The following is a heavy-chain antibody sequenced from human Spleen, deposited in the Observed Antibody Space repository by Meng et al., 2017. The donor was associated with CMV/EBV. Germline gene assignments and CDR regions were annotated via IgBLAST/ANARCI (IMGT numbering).Heavy chain of an antibody. Sequence: FTFRAYTMHWVRQAPGKGLEWVSSISSSANYIYYADSMKGRFTVSRDNAKNSLFLQMNSLGAEDTAMYYCARDRDVYQVPGVNVFNICGQGTVVTVSS. CDR2: ISSSANYI. V-gene: IGHV3-21*01. D-gene: IGHD2-8*01. CDR3: ARDRDVYQVPGVNVFNI. CDR1: FTFRAYT. J-gene: IGHJ3*02.